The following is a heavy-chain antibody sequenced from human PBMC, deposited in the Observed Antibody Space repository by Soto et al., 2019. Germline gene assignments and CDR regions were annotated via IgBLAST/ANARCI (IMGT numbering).Heavy chain of an antibody. V-gene: IGHV4-39*01. CDR1: GGSISSSSYY. J-gene: IGHJ3*02. Sequence: QLQLQESGPGLVKPSETLSLTCTVSGGSISSSSYYWGWIRQPPGKGLEWIGSIYYSGSTYYNPSLKSRVTISVDTSKNQFSLKLSSVTAADTAVYYCASLYSSWENDAFAIWGQGTMVTVSS. CDR2: IYYSGST. CDR3: ASLYSSWENDAFAI. D-gene: IGHD6-6*01.